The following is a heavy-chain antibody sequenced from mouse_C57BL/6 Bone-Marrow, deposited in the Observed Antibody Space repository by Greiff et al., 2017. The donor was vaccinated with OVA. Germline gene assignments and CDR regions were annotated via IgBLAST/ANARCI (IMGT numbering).Heavy chain of an antibody. D-gene: IGHD2-2*01. CDR2: ISNDGSN. V-gene: IGHV3-6*01. Sequence: ESGPGLVKPSPSLSLTCSVTGYSITSGYYWNWIRQFPGNILVWVGFISNDGSNNYNPSLKNRTSITRDTSNSQLFLKLNSVTSEDTATYYCASALGYAFAYWGKGTLVTVSA. J-gene: IGHJ3*01. CDR1: GYSITSGYY. CDR3: ASALGYAFAY.